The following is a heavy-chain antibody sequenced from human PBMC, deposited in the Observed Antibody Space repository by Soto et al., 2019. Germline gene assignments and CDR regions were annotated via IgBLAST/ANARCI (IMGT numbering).Heavy chain of an antibody. Sequence: PSETLSRTCIVSGGTISCYYWTWIRQPAGKGLEWIGRIYSSGNTKYNPSLQSRVTMSLDTSNNQFSLRLTSVTAADTAVYYCARGQRFSDWFDPWGQGTLVTVSS. J-gene: IGHJ5*02. D-gene: IGHD3-3*01. CDR2: IYSSGNT. CDR3: ARGQRFSDWFDP. V-gene: IGHV4-4*07. CDR1: GGTISCYY.